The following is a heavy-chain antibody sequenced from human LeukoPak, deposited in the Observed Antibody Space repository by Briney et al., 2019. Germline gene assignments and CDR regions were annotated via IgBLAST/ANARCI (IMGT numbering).Heavy chain of an antibody. D-gene: IGHD4-17*01. CDR3: ARGTTIYDGMDV. CDR2: ISTYDGNT. Sequence: ASVNVSCKASVYTFIGYYIHWVRQAPGQGREWMGWISTYDGNTQYAQNLQGRVTMTTDTSTSTAYMELRSLRSDDTAVYYCARGTTIYDGMDVWGQGTTVTVSS. V-gene: IGHV1-18*04. J-gene: IGHJ6*02. CDR1: VYTFIGYY.